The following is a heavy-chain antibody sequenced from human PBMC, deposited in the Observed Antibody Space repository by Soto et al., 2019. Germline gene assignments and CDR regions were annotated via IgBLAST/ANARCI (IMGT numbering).Heavy chain of an antibody. CDR3: ARDRAPGGYSYGYQDFDY. D-gene: IGHD5-18*01. J-gene: IGHJ4*02. V-gene: IGHV1-3*01. CDR1: GYTFTSYA. CDR2: INAGNGST. Sequence: ASVKVSCKASGYTFTSYAMHWVRQAPGQRLEWMGWINAGNGSTKYSQKFQGRVTITRDTSASTAYMELSSLRSEDTAVYYCARDRAPGGYSYGYQDFDYWGQGTLVTVSS.